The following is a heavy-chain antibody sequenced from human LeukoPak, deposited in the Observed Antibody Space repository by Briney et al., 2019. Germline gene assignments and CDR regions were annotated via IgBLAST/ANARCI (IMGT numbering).Heavy chain of an antibody. CDR1: GFTLSDYA. J-gene: IGHJ4*02. Sequence: GRSLRLSCAASGFTLSDYAMHWVRQAPGKGLEWVAVMSYDGTNYYYADSVKGRFTISRDNSKKTLYLQMKSLRVEDTAVYYCARAQYITSSSPDYWGQGTLVTVSS. CDR2: MSYDGTNY. CDR3: ARAQYITSSSPDY. D-gene: IGHD3-10*01. V-gene: IGHV3-30*04.